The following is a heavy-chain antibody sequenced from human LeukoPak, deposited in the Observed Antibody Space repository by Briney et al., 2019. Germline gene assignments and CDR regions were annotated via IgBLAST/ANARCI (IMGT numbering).Heavy chain of an antibody. CDR3: ARDDADSGYAFGATDDY. J-gene: IGHJ4*02. V-gene: IGHV3-21*01. CDR1: GFSFSDAW. D-gene: IGHD5-12*01. CDR2: IGTSNSDR. Sequence: KAGGSLRLSCAASGFSFSDAWISWVRQAPGKGPEWVSSIGTSNSDRYYADSVKGRFTISRDNAKNSLYLQMNSLRAEDTAVYYCARDDADSGYAFGATDDYWGQGTLVTVSS.